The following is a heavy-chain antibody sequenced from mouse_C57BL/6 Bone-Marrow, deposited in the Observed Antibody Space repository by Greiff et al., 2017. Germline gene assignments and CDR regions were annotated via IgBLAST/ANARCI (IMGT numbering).Heavy chain of an antibody. CDR2: IYPSDSET. CDR1: GYTFTSYW. V-gene: IGHV1-61*01. J-gene: IGHJ4*01. D-gene: IGHD1-1*01. Sequence: QVQLQQSGAELVRPGSSVKLSCKASGYTFTSYWMDWVKQRPGQGLEWIGNIYPSDSETHYNQKFKDKATLTVDKSSSTAYMQLSSLTSEDSAVYYCARGYYYGSRRDYAMDYWGQGTSVTVSS. CDR3: ARGYYYGSRRDYAMDY.